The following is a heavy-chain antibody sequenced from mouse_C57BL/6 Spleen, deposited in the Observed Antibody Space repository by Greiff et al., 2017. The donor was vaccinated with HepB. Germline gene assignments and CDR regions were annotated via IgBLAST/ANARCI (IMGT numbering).Heavy chain of an antibody. CDR3: ARGGDGSSPFDY. CDR1: GYTFTSYG. Sequence: QVQLQQSGAELARPGASVKLSCKASGYTFTSYGISWVKQRTGQGLEWIGEIYPRSGNTYYNEKFKGKATLTADKSSSTAYMELRSLTSEDSAVYFCARGGDGSSPFDYWGQGTTLTVSS. CDR2: IYPRSGNT. J-gene: IGHJ2*01. V-gene: IGHV1-81*01. D-gene: IGHD1-1*01.